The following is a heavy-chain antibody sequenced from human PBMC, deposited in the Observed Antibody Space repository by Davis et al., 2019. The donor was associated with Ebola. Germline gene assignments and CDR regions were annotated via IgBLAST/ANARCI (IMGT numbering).Heavy chain of an antibody. CDR2: ITHDGSNT. D-gene: IGHD4-17*01. Sequence: GGSLRLSCAASGFTFSTYAMHWVRQAPGKGLDWVALITHDGSNTYYADSVKGRFTISRDNFKNKLYLQMNSLRAEDTAVYYCARDLGNTVTNLLYYYYGMDVWGQGTTVTVSS. V-gene: IGHV3-30-3*01. CDR1: GFTFSTYA. CDR3: ARDLGNTVTNLLYYYYGMDV. J-gene: IGHJ6*02.